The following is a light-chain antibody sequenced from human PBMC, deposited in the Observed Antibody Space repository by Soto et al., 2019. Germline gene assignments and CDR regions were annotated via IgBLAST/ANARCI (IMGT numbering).Light chain of an antibody. CDR1: QSISSW. V-gene: IGKV1-5*01. CDR3: QQYNSLWT. Sequence: DIQMTQSPSTLSASVGDRVTITCRASQSISSWLAWYQQKPGKAPKLLIYDASSLESGVPSSFSGSGSGTEFTLTIISLQPDDFASYYCQQYNSLWTFGQGTKVEIK. J-gene: IGKJ1*01. CDR2: DAS.